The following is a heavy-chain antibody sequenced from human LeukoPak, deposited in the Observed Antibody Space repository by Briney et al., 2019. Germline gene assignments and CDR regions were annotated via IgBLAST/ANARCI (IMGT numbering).Heavy chain of an antibody. CDR1: GFSLSIYA. CDR2: VSSDGNSK. J-gene: IGHJ4*02. V-gene: IGHV3-30*18. Sequence: GGSLRLSCAASGFSLSIYAMRCVRPAPGGGLEWVAVVSSDGNSKYYADSMKGRFTISRDNSKNTLYLQINSLRADDTAVFYCAKDGGRAAAGTVDSWGQGALVTVSS. CDR3: AKDGGRAAAGTVDS. D-gene: IGHD6-13*01.